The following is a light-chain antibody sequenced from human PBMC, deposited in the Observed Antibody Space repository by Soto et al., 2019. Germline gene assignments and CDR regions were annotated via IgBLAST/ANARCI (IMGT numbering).Light chain of an antibody. J-gene: IGKJ2*01. CDR2: GGS. CDR3: QSYNDWPFA. CDR1: GSLLGF. Sequence: EIVLTQSPATLSVSPGKRVTLSSRAGGSLLGFLAGYQQKPGQSPRLLIYGGSTRATGIPARFSGSGSATDFTLTISSLQSEDFAVYFCQSYNDWPFASGLGTKLEI. V-gene: IGKV3-15*01.